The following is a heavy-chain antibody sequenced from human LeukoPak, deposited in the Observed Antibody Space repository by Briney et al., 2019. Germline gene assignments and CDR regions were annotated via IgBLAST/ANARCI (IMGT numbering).Heavy chain of an antibody. V-gene: IGHV1-2*02. CDR3: ARVVDSSSSYYFDY. Sequence: ASVKVSCKASGYTFTGYYMHWVRQAPGQGLVWMGWINPDSGGTAYAQKFQGRVTMTTDPSISTAYMELSRLRSDDTAVYYCARVVDSSSSYYFDYWGQGTLVTVSS. CDR2: INPDSGGT. CDR1: GYTFTGYY. D-gene: IGHD6-13*01. J-gene: IGHJ4*02.